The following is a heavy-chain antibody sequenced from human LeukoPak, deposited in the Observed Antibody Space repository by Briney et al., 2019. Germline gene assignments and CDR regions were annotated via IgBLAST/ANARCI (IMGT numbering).Heavy chain of an antibody. CDR1: GYTFTSYY. Sequence: ASVKVSCKASGYTFTSYYMHWVRQAPGQGLEWMGIINPSGGSTSYAQKFQGRVTMTRDTSTSTVYMELSSLRSEDTAAYYCARGVRSRWTYDSSGYLNGPWGQGTLVTVSS. V-gene: IGHV1-46*01. J-gene: IGHJ5*02. D-gene: IGHD3-22*01. CDR3: ARGVRSRWTYDSSGYLNGP. CDR2: INPSGGST.